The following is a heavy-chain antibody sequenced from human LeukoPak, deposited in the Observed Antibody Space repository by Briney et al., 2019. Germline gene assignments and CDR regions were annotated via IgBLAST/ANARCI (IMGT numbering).Heavy chain of an antibody. D-gene: IGHD4-17*01. CDR1: GVSISSYS. J-gene: IGHJ4*02. Sequence: SETLSLTCTVSGVSISSYSWTWIRQPPGKGLEWIGYIYYSGSTNYNPSLKSRVTISVDTSKNQFSLNLNSVTAADTAVYYCARAAGDYLPVDYWGQGTLVTVSS. CDR3: ARAAGDYLPVDY. CDR2: IYYSGST. V-gene: IGHV4-59*01.